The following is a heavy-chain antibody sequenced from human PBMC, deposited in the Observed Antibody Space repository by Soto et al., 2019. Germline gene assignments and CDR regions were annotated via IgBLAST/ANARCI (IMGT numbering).Heavy chain of an antibody. J-gene: IGHJ4*02. CDR1: GFSLSSLGLG. CDR2: IYWDDNK. D-gene: IGHD4-17*01. V-gene: IGHV2-5*02. CDR3: VHAYMVTTLQY. Sequence: ESGPTLVNPTQTLTLTCTFSGFSLSSLGLGVGWIRQPPGKALEWLALIYWDDNKHYSPSLKSRLSITKDTSKNQVVLTMTNMDPVDTGTYYGVHAYMVTTLQYWGQGALVTVSS.